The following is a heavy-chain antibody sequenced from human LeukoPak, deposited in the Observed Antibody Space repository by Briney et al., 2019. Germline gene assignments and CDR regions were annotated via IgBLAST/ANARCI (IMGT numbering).Heavy chain of an antibody. CDR3: TRDQMNY. V-gene: IGHV3-53*01. CDR1: EFTVGRNY. CDR2: IFSNGDT. Sequence: GGSLRLSCTASEFTVGRNYMLWVRQAPGKGLEWVSLIFSNGDTHYADSVKGRFTISRDTSKNTVSLQMNSLRVEDTAMYYCTRDQMNYWGQGTLVTVSS. J-gene: IGHJ4*02. D-gene: IGHD5-24*01.